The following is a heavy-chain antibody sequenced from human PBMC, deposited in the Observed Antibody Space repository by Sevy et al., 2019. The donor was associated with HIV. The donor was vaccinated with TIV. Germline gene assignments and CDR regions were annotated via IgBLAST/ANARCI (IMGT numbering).Heavy chain of an antibody. D-gene: IGHD3-22*01. J-gene: IGHJ6*02. CDR2: IIPVLHKP. CDR1: GDTYNNYA. V-gene: IGHV1-69*10. CDR3: ARDRSGSAMDV. Sequence: ASVKVSCKTSGDTYNNYAISWVRQAPGQGLEWMGEIIPVLHKPKFEQRFQGRVSITPDESTTTVYMELSGLRSDDTAVYYCARDRSGSAMDVWGQGTTVTVSS.